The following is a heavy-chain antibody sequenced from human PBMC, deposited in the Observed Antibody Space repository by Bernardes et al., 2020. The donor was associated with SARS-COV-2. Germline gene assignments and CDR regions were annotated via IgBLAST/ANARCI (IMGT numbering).Heavy chain of an antibody. V-gene: IGHV1-24*01. CDR3: ATSSAYCSSTSCYTTWFDP. CDR2: FDPEDGET. Sequence: ASMKVSCKVSGYTLTELSMHWVRQVPGKGLEWMGGFDPEDGETIYAQKFQGRVTMTEDTSTDTAYMELSSLRSEDTAVYYCATSSAYCSSTSCYTTWFDPWGQGTLVTVSS. J-gene: IGHJ5*02. D-gene: IGHD2-2*02. CDR1: GYTLTELS.